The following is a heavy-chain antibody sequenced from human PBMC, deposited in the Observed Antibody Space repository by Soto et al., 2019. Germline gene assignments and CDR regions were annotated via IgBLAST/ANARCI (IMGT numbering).Heavy chain of an antibody. J-gene: IGHJ4*02. D-gene: IGHD1-1*01. V-gene: IGHV3-11*01. CDR3: ARDRNAAGSDY. CDR2: ISSGSTNI. CDR1: GFTFSDFY. Sequence: QVQLVASGGGLVKPGGSLRLSCAASGFTFSDFYMSWIRQAPGKGLEWSSYISSGSTNIFYADSVKGRFTVSRDNAKNSVYLQMDSLRAEDTAVYYCARDRNAAGSDYWGQGTLVTVAS.